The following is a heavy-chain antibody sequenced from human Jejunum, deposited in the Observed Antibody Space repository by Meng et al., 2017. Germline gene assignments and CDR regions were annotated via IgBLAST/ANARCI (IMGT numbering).Heavy chain of an antibody. Sequence: GESLKISCATSGFTFSDYYIDWVRQAPGKGLEWVGRIRNKAHSYTTEYAASVKGRFSISRDDSKNSLYLQMNSLKTEDTAVYYCARDVLAVAGSVWGQGTLVTVSS. J-gene: IGHJ4*02. CDR3: ARDVLAVAGSV. CDR1: GFTFSDYY. V-gene: IGHV3-72*01. CDR2: IRNKAHSYTT. D-gene: IGHD6-19*01.